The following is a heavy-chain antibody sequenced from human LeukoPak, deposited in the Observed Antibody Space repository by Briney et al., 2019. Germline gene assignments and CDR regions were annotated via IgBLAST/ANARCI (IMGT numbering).Heavy chain of an antibody. CDR2: VSSGSTYI. D-gene: IGHD3-10*01. J-gene: IGHJ4*02. V-gene: IGHV3-21*06. Sequence: TRGSLRLSCAASGFAFNTYAMTWVRQAPGRGLEWVSSVSSGSTYIYYADSVRGRFTISRDNAKNSLYLQLNSLRAEDTAVYYCARDRPTGSSPVFLVQWGQGTLVAVSS. CDR1: GFAFNTYA. CDR3: ARDRPTGSSPVFLVQ.